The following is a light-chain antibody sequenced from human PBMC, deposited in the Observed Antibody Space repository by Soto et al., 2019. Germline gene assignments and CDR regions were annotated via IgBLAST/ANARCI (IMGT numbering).Light chain of an antibody. CDR3: SLYTTSSTPSYV. CDR2: EVN. Sequence: QSAVTQPASVSGSPGQSITISCTGTSFDVDDYNSVSWYQQPPGKAPKLIIYEVNNRPSGVSNRFSGSNSDNTASLTISGLQAEDEADYYCSLYTTSSTPSYVFGTGTKVTVL. V-gene: IGLV2-14*01. J-gene: IGLJ1*01. CDR1: SFDVDDYNS.